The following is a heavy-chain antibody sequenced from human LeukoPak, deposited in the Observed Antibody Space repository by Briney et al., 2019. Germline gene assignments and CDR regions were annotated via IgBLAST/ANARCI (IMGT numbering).Heavy chain of an antibody. D-gene: IGHD4-11*01. CDR2: IKSGSPII. CDR3: ARVHNTVH. J-gene: IGHJ4*02. V-gene: IGHV3-11*04. CDR1: GFSLSDYY. Sequence: PGGSLRLSCAASGFSLSDYYVTWLRQVPGKGLEWLSYIKSGSPIIFYADSVKGRFSVSRDNANNSVHLQMTNLRDDDTAVYYCARVHNTVHWGRGVQVTVSS.